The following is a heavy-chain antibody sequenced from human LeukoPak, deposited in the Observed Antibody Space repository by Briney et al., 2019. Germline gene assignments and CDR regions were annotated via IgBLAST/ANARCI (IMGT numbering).Heavy chain of an antibody. Sequence: GGSLRLSCAASGFTFSSYAMSWVRQAPGKGLEWVSAISGSGGSTYYADSVKGRFTISGDNSKNTLYLQMNSLGAEDTAVYYCAKDPHPLTMIVVAVDYWGQGTLVTVSS. V-gene: IGHV3-23*01. CDR1: GFTFSSYA. CDR3: AKDPHPLTMIVVAVDY. J-gene: IGHJ4*02. D-gene: IGHD3-22*01. CDR2: ISGSGGST.